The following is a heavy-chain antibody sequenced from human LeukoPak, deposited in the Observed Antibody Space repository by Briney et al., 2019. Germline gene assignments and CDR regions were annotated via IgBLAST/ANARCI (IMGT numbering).Heavy chain of an antibody. V-gene: IGHV1-46*01. D-gene: IGHD4-23*01. Sequence: GASVKVSCKASGYTFTGYYIHWVRQAPGQGLEWLGLINPNGGRTSYAQNFQGRVTMTRDTSTTTVYLELSSLRSEDTAVYYCARDMSTRVTPISYAIDVWGQGTMVTVSS. CDR3: ARDMSTRVTPISYAIDV. CDR2: INPNGGRT. CDR1: GYTFTGYY. J-gene: IGHJ3*01.